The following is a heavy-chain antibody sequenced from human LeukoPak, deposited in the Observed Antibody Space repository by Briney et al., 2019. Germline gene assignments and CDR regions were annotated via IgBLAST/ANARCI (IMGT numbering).Heavy chain of an antibody. CDR3: ARELELDY. D-gene: IGHD1-1*01. Sequence: GGSLRLSCAASGFTFSSFEMNWVRQAPGKGLEWVSYISSSGSVIKYADSVKGRFTISRDNTKNSLYLQMDSLRSEDTAVYYCARELELDYWGQGTLVTVSS. J-gene: IGHJ4*02. V-gene: IGHV3-48*03. CDR2: ISSSGSVI. CDR1: GFTFSSFE.